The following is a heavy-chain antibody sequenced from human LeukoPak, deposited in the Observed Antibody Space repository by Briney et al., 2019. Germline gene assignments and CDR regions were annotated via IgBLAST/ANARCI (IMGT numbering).Heavy chain of an antibody. J-gene: IGHJ4*02. Sequence: GGSLRLSCAASGFTFNSYVMNWVRQAPGKGLEWVSYISDSSSIMQYADSVKGRFTISRDDAKNSLYLQMNSLRDEDTAVYYCARDRSGPDYWGQGSLVTVSS. CDR3: ARDRSGPDY. CDR2: ISDSSSIM. V-gene: IGHV3-48*02. CDR1: GFTFNSYV.